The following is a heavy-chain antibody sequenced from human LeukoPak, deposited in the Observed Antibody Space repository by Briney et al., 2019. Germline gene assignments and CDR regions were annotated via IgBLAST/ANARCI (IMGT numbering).Heavy chain of an antibody. J-gene: IGHJ3*02. V-gene: IGHV4-61*01. CDR3: ARFPIMITFGGVIDAFDI. CDR1: GGSVRSGSYY. D-gene: IGHD3-16*02. CDR2: IYYSGST. Sequence: SETLSLTCTVSGGSVRSGSYYWSWIRQPPGKGLEWIGYIYYSGSTNYNPSLKSRVTISVDTSKNQFSLKLSSVTAADTAVYYCARFPIMITFGGVIDAFDIWGQGTMVTVSS.